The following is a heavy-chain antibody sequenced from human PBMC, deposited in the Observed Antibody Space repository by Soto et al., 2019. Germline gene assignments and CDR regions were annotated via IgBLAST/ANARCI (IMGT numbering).Heavy chain of an antibody. CDR3: TRVDESWFDP. CDR2: IYYSGST. Sequence: SETLSLTCTVSGGSISSGGYYWSWIRQHPGKGLEWIGYIYYSGSTYYNPSLKSRVTISVDTSKNQFSLKLSSVTAADTAVYYCTRVDESWFDPWGQGTLVTVSS. CDR1: GGSISSGGYY. V-gene: IGHV4-31*03. J-gene: IGHJ5*02.